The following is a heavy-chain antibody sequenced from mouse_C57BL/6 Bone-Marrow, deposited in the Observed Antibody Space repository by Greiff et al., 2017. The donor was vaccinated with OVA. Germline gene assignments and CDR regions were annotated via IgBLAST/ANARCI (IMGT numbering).Heavy chain of an antibody. CDR3: TDYGSLDY. CDR2: IDPENGDT. V-gene: IGHV14-4*01. Sequence: VQLQQSGAELVRPGASVKLSCTASGFNIKDDYMHWVKQRPEQGLEWIGWIDPENGDTEYASKFQGKATITADTSSNTAYLQRSSLTAEDTAVYCCTDYGSLDYWGQGTTLTVSS. J-gene: IGHJ2*01. CDR1: GFNIKDDY. D-gene: IGHD1-1*01.